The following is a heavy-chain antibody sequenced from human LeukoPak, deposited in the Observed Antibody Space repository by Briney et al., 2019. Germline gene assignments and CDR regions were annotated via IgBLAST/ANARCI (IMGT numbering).Heavy chain of an antibody. D-gene: IGHD3-22*01. CDR1: GFTFSSYS. CDR3: ARRAGDYSHPYDY. V-gene: IGHV3-53*01. J-gene: IGHJ4*02. CDR2: IYSGGNT. Sequence: PGGSLRLSCAASGFTFSSYSMNWVRQAPGKGLEWVSFIYSGGNTYYADSVKGRFTISRDNSKNTFHRQMNSLRAEDTAVYYCARRAGDYSHPYDYWGQGTLVTVSS.